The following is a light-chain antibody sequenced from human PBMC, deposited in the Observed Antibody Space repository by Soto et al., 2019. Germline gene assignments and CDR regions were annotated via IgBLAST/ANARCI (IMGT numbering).Light chain of an antibody. Sequence: EIGMTQSPSTLSVSPGERATLSCRASQSVTTNLAWYQQKPGQAPRLLIYAASTRATGIPDRFSGSVSGTEFTLTISSLQSEDFAVYYCQQYNEWPPFTFGQGTRLEIK. CDR3: QQYNEWPPFT. V-gene: IGKV3-15*01. J-gene: IGKJ5*01. CDR1: QSVTTN. CDR2: AAS.